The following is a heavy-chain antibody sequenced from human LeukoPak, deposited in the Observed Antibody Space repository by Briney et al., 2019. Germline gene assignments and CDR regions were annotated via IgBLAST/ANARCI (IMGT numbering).Heavy chain of an antibody. V-gene: IGHV4-59*01. D-gene: IGHD1-1*01. CDR3: AREGTSGTHLNWFDS. CDR2: IYGSGST. Sequence: SETLSLTCTVSGGSISSYYWSWIRQPPGKGLEWIGHIYGSGSTNYNPYLKSRVTLSVDTSKNQFSLKLSSVTAADTAVYYCAREGTSGTHLNWFDSWGQGTLVTVSS. CDR1: GGSISSYY. J-gene: IGHJ5*01.